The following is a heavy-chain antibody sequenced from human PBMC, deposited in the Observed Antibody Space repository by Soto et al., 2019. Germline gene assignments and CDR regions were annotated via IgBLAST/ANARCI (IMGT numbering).Heavy chain of an antibody. D-gene: IGHD6-19*01. CDR2: IYPDDSDT. CDR3: ARHSSNFRYYYYAMDV. J-gene: IGHJ6*02. V-gene: IGHV5-51*01. Sequence: PGESLKISCKGSGYTFTDYWIGWVSHLPGKGLELMGIIYPDDSDTRYSPSFKGHVTITVDKSTSTAYLQWNTLKASDTAMYYCARHSSNFRYYYYAMDVWGQGTTVTVSS. CDR1: GYTFTDYW.